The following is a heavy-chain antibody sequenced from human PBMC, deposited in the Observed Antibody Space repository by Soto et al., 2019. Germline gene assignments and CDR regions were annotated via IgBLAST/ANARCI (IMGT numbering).Heavy chain of an antibody. D-gene: IGHD4-17*01. CDR2: ISAYNGNT. CDR1: GYTFTSYG. Sequence: ASVKVSCKASGYTFTSYGISWVRQAPGQGLEWMGWISAYNGNTNYAQKLQGRVTMTTDASTSTAYMELRSLRSDDTAVYYCARDMTTVSTGHDAFDIWGQGTMVTVSS. V-gene: IGHV1-18*01. CDR3: ARDMTTVSTGHDAFDI. J-gene: IGHJ3*02.